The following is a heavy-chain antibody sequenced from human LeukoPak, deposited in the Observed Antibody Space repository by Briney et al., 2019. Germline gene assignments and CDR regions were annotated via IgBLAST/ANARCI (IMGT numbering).Heavy chain of an antibody. V-gene: IGHV1-2*02. D-gene: IGHD5-18*01. CDR1: GYTFTGYY. J-gene: IGHJ4*02. CDR2: INPNSGGT. Sequence: ASVKVSCKASGYTFTGYYMHWVRQAPGQGLEWMGWINPNSGGTNYAQKFQGRVTMTRNTSISTAYMELSSLRSEDTAVYYCTSVDTAMAFDYWGQGTLVTVSS. CDR3: TSVDTAMAFDY.